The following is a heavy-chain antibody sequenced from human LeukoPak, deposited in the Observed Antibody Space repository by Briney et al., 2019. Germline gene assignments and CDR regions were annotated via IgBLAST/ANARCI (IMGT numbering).Heavy chain of an antibody. CDR3: ARDPVIVGLITRAGGHYFDY. CDR2: TSYDGSNK. V-gene: IGHV3-30-3*01. CDR1: GFTFRSYA. D-gene: IGHD3-22*01. Sequence: GGFLRLSCAASGFTFRSYAMHWVRQAPGKGLEWVAVTSYDGSNKFYADSVKGRFTISRDNSKNTLYMQMNSLRAEDTAVYYCARDPVIVGLITRAGGHYFDYWGRGTLVTVSS. J-gene: IGHJ4*02.